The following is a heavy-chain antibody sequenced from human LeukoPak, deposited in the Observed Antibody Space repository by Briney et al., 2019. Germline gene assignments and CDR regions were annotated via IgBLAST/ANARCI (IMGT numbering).Heavy chain of an antibody. CDR1: GFTFDDYA. D-gene: IGHD3-22*01. V-gene: IGHV3-9*01. J-gene: IGHJ4*02. Sequence: GGSLRLSCAASGFTFDDYAIHWVRQGPGKGLEWVSGISWNSGVIGYADSVKGRFTISRDNAKNTVHLQMNSLRAEDTAVYYCVRDWGYDSSGYWQKYFDTWGQGTLVTVSS. CDR2: ISWNSGVI. CDR3: VRDWGYDSSGYWQKYFDT.